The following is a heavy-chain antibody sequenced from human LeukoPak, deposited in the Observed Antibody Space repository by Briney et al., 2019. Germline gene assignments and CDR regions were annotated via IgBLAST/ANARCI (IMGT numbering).Heavy chain of an antibody. Sequence: SGGSLRLSCAASGFTFSSYRMNWVRQAPGKGLEWVSSITSISSYIYYADSVKGRFTISRDNAKNSLYLQMNSLRAEDTAVYYCAREGVPAIQHWGQGTLVTVSS. V-gene: IGHV3-21*01. CDR2: ITSISSYI. J-gene: IGHJ1*01. CDR3: AREGVPAIQH. CDR1: GFTFSSYR. D-gene: IGHD3-10*01.